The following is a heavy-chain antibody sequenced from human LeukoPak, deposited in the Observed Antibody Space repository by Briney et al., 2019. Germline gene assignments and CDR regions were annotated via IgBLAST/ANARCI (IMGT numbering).Heavy chain of an antibody. CDR3: ARGQLRYFDWSPPGY. CDR1: GYTFTSYD. V-gene: IGHV1-8*01. J-gene: IGHJ4*02. D-gene: IGHD3-9*01. Sequence: ASVKVSCKASGYTFTSYDIHWVRQATGQGLEWMGRMNPNRGDTDYAQKFQGRVTMTRNTSISTAYMELSSLRSEDTAVYYCARGQLRYFDWSPPGYWGQGTLVTVSS. CDR2: MNPNRGDT.